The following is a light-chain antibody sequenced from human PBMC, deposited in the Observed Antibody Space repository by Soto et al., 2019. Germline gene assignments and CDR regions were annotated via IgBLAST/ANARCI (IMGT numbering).Light chain of an antibody. CDR2: GPS. CDR3: QKYNSLPFT. V-gene: IGKV1-27*01. Sequence: DIQMTQSPSSLSASVGDKVTITCRASQDISNYLAWFQQKPGEAPKLLIYGPSTLESGVPSRFSGGKSGTDFTLTISGLQPEDVAIYYCQKYNSLPFTFGPGTKVEIQ. J-gene: IGKJ3*01. CDR1: QDISNY.